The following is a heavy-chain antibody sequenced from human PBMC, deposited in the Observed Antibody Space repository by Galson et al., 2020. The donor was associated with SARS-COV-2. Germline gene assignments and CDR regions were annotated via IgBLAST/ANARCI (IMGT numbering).Heavy chain of an antibody. J-gene: IGHJ4*02. V-gene: IGHV2-5*02. Sequence: SGPTLVKPTQTLTLTCTFSGFSLSTSGEGVGWIRQPPGKALEWLALIYWDDDKRYSPSLKGRLSITKDTSKNQVVLTMTNMDPVETATYYCVLINLNIAAAGIRYWGQGTLVTGSS. CDR2: IYWDDDK. CDR3: VLINLNIAAAGIRY. D-gene: IGHD6-13*01. CDR1: GFSLSTSGEG.